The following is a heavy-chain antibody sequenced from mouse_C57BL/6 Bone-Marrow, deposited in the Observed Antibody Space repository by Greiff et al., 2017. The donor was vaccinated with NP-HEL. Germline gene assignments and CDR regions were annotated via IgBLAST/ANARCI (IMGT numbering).Heavy chain of an antibody. CDR1: GFTFSDYG. J-gene: IGHJ4*01. D-gene: IGHD2-4*01. CDR3: ARRGDYDVNYAMDY. V-gene: IGHV5-17*01. CDR2: ISSGSSTI. Sequence: EVQVVESGGGLVKPGASLKLSCAASGFTFSDYGMNWVRQAPEKGLEWVAYISSGSSTIYYADTVKGRFTIARDNAKNTLFLQMTSLRSDDTAMYYCARRGDYDVNYAMDYWGQGASVTVAS.